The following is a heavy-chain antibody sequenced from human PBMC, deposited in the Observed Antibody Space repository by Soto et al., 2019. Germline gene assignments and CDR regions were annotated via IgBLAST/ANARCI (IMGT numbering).Heavy chain of an antibody. CDR3: VRLIYILTGYYSPDFDY. J-gene: IGHJ4*02. D-gene: IGHD3-9*01. V-gene: IGHV1-18*01. Sequence: ASVKVSCKASGYTFTSYGISWVRQAPGQGLEWMGWNSAYNGNTNYAQKLQGRVTMTTDTATSTAYMELRSLRSDDTAVYYCVRLIYILTGYYSPDFDYWGQGTLVTVSS. CDR1: GYTFTSYG. CDR2: NSAYNGNT.